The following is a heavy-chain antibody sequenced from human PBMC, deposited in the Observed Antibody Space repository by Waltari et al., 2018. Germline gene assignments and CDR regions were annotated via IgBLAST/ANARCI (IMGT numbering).Heavy chain of an antibody. CDR1: GGSISSSSYY. CDR2: IYYSGST. Sequence: QLQLQESGPGLVKPSETLSLTCTVSGGSISSSSYYWGWIRQPPGKGLEWIGSIYYSGSTFDNPSLKSRVTISVDTSKNQFSLKLRSVTAADTAVYYCARDQLGYCSGGSCYSDYVDYWGQGTLVTVSS. D-gene: IGHD2-15*01. V-gene: IGHV4-39*07. CDR3: ARDQLGYCSGGSCYSDYVDY. J-gene: IGHJ4*02.